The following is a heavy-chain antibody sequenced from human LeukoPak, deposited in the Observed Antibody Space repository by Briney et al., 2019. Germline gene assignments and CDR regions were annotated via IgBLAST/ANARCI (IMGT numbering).Heavy chain of an antibody. J-gene: IGHJ4*02. CDR1: GFTFSSYE. Sequence: GGSLRLSCAASGFTFSSYEMNWVRQAPGKGLEWVSSISSSSSYIYYADSVKGRFTISRDNAKNSLYLQMNSLRAEDTAVYYCASLSTGYWGQGTLVTVSS. CDR2: ISSSSSYI. V-gene: IGHV3-21*01. CDR3: ASLSTGY. D-gene: IGHD6-13*01.